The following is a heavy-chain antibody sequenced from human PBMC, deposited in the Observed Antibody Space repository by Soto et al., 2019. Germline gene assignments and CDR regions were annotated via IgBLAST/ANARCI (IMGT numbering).Heavy chain of an antibody. D-gene: IGHD6-19*01. Sequence: EVQLLESGGGLVQPGGSLRLSCAASGFTFSSYVMSWVRQAPGKGLEWVSAISGSGGSTYYADSVKGRFTISRDNSKNTLYLQMNSLRAEDTAVYHCAKSSSGWYEGFDYWGQGTLVTVSS. CDR2: ISGSGGST. CDR1: GFTFSSYV. J-gene: IGHJ4*02. CDR3: AKSSSGWYEGFDY. V-gene: IGHV3-23*01.